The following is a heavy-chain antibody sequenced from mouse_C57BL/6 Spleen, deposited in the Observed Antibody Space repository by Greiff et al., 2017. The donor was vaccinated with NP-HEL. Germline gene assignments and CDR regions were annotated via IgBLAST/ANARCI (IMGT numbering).Heavy chain of an antibody. Sequence: LQESGAELVRPGASVTLSCKASGYTFTDYEMHWVKQTPVHGLEWIGAIDPETGGTAYNQKFKGKAILTADKSSSTAYMELRSLTSEDSAVYYCTRKVRDWGQGTLVTVSA. V-gene: IGHV1-15*01. CDR3: TRKVRD. J-gene: IGHJ3*01. D-gene: IGHD2-13*01. CDR1: GYTFTDYE. CDR2: IDPETGGT.